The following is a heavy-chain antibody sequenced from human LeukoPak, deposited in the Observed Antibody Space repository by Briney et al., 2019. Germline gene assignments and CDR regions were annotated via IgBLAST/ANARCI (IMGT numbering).Heavy chain of an antibody. Sequence: SEALSLTCTVSGGSISSYYWSWIRQPPGKGLEWIGYIYYSGSTNYNPSLKSRVTISVDTSKNQFSLKLSSVTAADTAVYYCARGPAGIPRDIWGQGTMVTVSS. D-gene: IGHD3-10*01. CDR1: GGSISSYY. V-gene: IGHV4-59*01. J-gene: IGHJ3*02. CDR3: ARGPAGIPRDI. CDR2: IYYSGST.